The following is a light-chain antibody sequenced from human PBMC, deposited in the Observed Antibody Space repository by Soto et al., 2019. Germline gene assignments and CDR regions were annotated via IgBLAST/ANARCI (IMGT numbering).Light chain of an antibody. CDR1: QSVSNNY. Sequence: EVVLTQSPGTLSLSPGERATLSCRASQSVSNNYLAWYPQKRGQSPKLLIFGSTDRATGIPDTFSGSGSGTDFTLTISRLEPEDCAVYYGEQYGCSPPCTFGQGTKLEIK. CDR2: GST. J-gene: IGKJ2*02. V-gene: IGKV3-20*01. CDR3: EQYGCSPPCT.